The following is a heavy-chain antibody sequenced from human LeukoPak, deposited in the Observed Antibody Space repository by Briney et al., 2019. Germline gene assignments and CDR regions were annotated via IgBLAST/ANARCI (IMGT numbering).Heavy chain of an antibody. J-gene: IGHJ4*02. CDR2: IWYDGSNK. CDR1: GFTFSSYG. V-gene: IGHV3-33*01. CDR3: ARESYDFWSGYAYYFDY. D-gene: IGHD3-3*01. Sequence: GGSLRLSCAASGFTFSSYGMHWVRQAPGKGLEWVAVIWYDGSNKYYADSVKGRFTISRDNSENTLYLQMNSLRAEDTAVYYCARESYDFWSGYAYYFDYWGQGTLVTVSS.